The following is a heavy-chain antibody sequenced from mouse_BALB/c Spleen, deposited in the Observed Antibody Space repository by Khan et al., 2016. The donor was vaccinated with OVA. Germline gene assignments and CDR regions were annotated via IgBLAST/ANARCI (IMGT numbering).Heavy chain of an antibody. CDR2: INPSDSET. Sequence: QVQLQQPGAELVRPGASVKLSCKASGYTFTSYWMNWVRQRPGQGLDWIGKINPSDSETHYNQMFKDKATLTVAKSSGTASMQLSSLTSEDSAVYDGAIREKYGYDPSWFAYWGQGTLVTVAA. D-gene: IGHD2-2*01. J-gene: IGHJ3*01. V-gene: IGHV1-61*01. CDR3: AIREKYGYDPSWFAY. CDR1: GYTFTSYW.